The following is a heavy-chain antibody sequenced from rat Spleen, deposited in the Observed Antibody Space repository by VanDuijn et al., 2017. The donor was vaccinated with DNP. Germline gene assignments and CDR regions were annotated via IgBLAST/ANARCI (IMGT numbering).Heavy chain of an antibody. D-gene: IGHD1-1*01. J-gene: IGHJ4*01. CDR3: ARQGYYSHYAMDA. CDR2: ISTSGGST. V-gene: IGHV5-25*01. Sequence: EVQLVESGGGLVQPGRSLKLSCAASGFTFSNYDMAWVRQAPTKGLEWVASISTSGGSTYYRDSVKGRFTVSRDNAKSTLYLQMDSLRSEDTATYYCARQGYYSHYAMDAWGQGTSVTVSS. CDR1: GFTFSNYD.